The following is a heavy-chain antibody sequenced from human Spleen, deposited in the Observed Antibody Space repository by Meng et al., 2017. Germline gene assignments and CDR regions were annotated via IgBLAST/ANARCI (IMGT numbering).Heavy chain of an antibody. CDR2: ISGSGGST. CDR3: APEGDAFDI. J-gene: IGHJ3*02. Sequence: ETLSLTCAASGFTFSSYAMSWVRQAPGKGLEWVSAISGSGGSTYYADSVKGRFTISRDNSKNTLYLQMNSLRAEDTALYYCAPEGDAFDIWGQGTMVTVSS. V-gene: IGHV3-23*01. CDR1: GFTFSSYA.